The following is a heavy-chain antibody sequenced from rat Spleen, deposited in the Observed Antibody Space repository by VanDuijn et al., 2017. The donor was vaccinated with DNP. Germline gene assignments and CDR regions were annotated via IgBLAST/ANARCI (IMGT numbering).Heavy chain of an antibody. Sequence: EVQLVESGGGPVQPGRSLKVSCVASGFIFSNYWMTWIRQAPGKGLEWVASISNTGDNTYYSDSVKGRFTISSDNAKSTLYLQMDSLRSEETATYCGARQGRGFAYWGEGTLVTVSS. V-gene: IGHV5-31*01. CDR1: GFIFSNYW. CDR2: ISNTGDNT. CDR3: ARQGRGFAY. J-gene: IGHJ3*01.